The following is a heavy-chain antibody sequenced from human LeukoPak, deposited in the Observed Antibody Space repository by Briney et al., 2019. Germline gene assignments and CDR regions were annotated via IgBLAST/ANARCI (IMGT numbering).Heavy chain of an antibody. J-gene: IGHJ4*02. CDR1: RYTFSSYD. V-gene: IGHV1-8*01. CDR3: ARLSQAPDYYSSGGYYYLGY. D-gene: IGHD3-22*01. Sequence: ASVKVTCKASRYTFSSYDINWVREAAGQGLEWMGWMNPNTGRTGFAQKFQGRLTMTRDTSISTAYMELSSLRSEDTAVYYCARLSQAPDYYSSGGYYYLGYWGQGTPVTVSS. CDR2: MNPNTGRT.